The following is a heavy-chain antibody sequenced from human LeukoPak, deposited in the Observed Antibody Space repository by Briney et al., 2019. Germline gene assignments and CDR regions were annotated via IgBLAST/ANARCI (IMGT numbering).Heavy chain of an antibody. V-gene: IGHV3-30*18. CDR1: GFTFSSYG. CDR2: ISYDGSNK. J-gene: IGHJ4*02. CDR3: AKDGWGLWFDY. Sequence: PGRSLRLSCAAPGFTFSSYGMHWVRQAPGKGLEWVAVISYDGSNKHYADSVKGRFTISRDNSKNTLYLQMNSLRAEDTAVYYCAKDGWGLWFDYWGQGTLVTVSS. D-gene: IGHD2-21*01.